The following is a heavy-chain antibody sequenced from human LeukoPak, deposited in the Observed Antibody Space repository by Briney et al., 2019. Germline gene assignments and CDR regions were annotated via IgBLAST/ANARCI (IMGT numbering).Heavy chain of an antibody. CDR2: INHSGSI. Sequence: SETLSLTCTVSGGSISSSSYYWGWIRQPPGRGLEWIGEINHSGSINYNPSLKSRVTISVDTSKNQFSLKLSSVTAADTAVYYCAREGYSRTIDYWGQGTLVTVSS. CDR3: AREGYSRTIDY. CDR1: GGSISSSSYY. D-gene: IGHD2-15*01. J-gene: IGHJ4*02. V-gene: IGHV4-39*02.